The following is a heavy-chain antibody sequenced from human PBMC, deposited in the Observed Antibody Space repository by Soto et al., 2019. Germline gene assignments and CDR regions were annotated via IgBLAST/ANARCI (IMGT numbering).Heavy chain of an antibody. Sequence: SETLSLTCTVSGDSISSYYWSWIRQPPGKGLEWIGYIYYSGSTYYNPSLKSRVTISVDTSKNQFSLKLRSVTAADTAVYYCARLNSSGYYDFWSGYYWWYFDYWGQGTLVTVSS. CDR3: ARLNSSGYYDFWSGYYWWYFDY. CDR1: GDSISSYY. V-gene: IGHV4-59*01. J-gene: IGHJ4*02. CDR2: IYYSGST. D-gene: IGHD3-3*01.